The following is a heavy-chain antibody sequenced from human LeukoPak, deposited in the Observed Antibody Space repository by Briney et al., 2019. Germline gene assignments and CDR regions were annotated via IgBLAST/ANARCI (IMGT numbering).Heavy chain of an antibody. CDR3: ASRWVLCSTSCYRYDY. D-gene: IGHD2-2*02. CDR2: INHSGST. CDR1: GGSFSGYY. J-gene: IGHJ4*02. V-gene: IGHV4-34*01. Sequence: SEILSLTCAVYGGSFSGYYWSWIRQPPGKGLEWIGEINHSGSTNYNPSLKSRVTISVDTSKNQFSLKLSSVTAADTAVYYCASRWVLCSTSCYRYDYWGQGTLVTVSS.